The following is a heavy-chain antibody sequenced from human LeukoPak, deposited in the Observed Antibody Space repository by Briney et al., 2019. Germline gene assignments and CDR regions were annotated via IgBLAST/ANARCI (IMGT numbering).Heavy chain of an antibody. Sequence: SETLSLTCAVYGGSFSGYYWSWIRQPPGKGLECIGEINHSGSTNYNPSLKSRVTISVDTSKNQFSLKLSSVTAADMAVYYCARGGIGSSRYRDRFVYDYWGQGTLVTVSS. CDR2: INHSGST. J-gene: IGHJ4*02. V-gene: IGHV4-34*01. CDR1: GGSFSGYY. CDR3: ARGGIGSSRYRDRFVYDY. D-gene: IGHD6-13*01.